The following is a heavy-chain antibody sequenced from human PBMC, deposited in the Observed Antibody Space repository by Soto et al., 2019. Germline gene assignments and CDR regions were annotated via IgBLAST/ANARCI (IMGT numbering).Heavy chain of an antibody. J-gene: IGHJ6*02. CDR3: ARDFPGGNKAYYYYGMDV. Sequence: QVQLVESGGGLVKPGGSLILSCAASGFTFSDYYMSWIRQAPGKGLEWVSYISSSGSTIYYADSVKGRFTISRDNAKNSLYLQMNSLRAEDTAAYYCARDFPGGNKAYYYYGMDVWGQGTTVTVS. D-gene: IGHD1-26*01. V-gene: IGHV3-11*01. CDR1: GFTFSDYY. CDR2: ISSSGSTI.